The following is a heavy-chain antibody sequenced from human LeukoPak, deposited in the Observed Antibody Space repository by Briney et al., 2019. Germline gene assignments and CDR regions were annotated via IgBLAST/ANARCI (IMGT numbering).Heavy chain of an antibody. Sequence: SETLSLTCAVYGGSFSGYYWSWIRQPPGKGLEWIGEINHSGSTNYNPSLKSRVTISVDTSKNQFSLKLSSVTATDTAVYYCARRGSGYNTCFDYWGQGTLVTVSS. CDR1: GGSFSGYY. CDR3: ARRGSGYNTCFDY. CDR2: INHSGST. J-gene: IGHJ4*02. V-gene: IGHV4-34*01. D-gene: IGHD5-24*01.